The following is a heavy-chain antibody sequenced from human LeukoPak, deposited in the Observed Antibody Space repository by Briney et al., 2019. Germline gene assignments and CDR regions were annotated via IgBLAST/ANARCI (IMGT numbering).Heavy chain of an antibody. CDR1: GFIFSTYA. V-gene: IGHV3-30*03. CDR2: ISYDGSDP. D-gene: IGHD1-14*01. Sequence: GGSLRLSCAASGFIFSTYAMHWARQAPGKGLEWVAIISYDGSDPYYADSVKGRFTISRDDSNNTLYLQMDSLRPEDTAVYYCGSPDGSPWFDPWGQGTLVTASS. CDR3: GSPDGSPWFDP. J-gene: IGHJ5*02.